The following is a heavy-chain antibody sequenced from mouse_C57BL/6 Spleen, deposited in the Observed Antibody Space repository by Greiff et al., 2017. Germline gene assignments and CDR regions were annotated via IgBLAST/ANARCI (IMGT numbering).Heavy chain of an antibody. CDR1: GYAFSSYW. D-gene: IGHD1-1*01. V-gene: IGHV1-80*01. J-gene: IGHJ4*01. CDR3: ARRKITTMDY. CDR2: FYPGDGDT. Sequence: VQVVESGAELVKPGASVKISCKASGYAFSSYWMNWVKQRPGKGLEWIGQFYPGDGDTNYNGKFKGKATLTADKSSSTVYMQLSSLTSEDSAVYFCARRKITTMDYWGQGTSVTVSS.